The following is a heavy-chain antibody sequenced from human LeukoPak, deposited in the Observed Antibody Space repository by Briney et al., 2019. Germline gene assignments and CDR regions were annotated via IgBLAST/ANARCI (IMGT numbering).Heavy chain of an antibody. D-gene: IGHD3-3*01. V-gene: IGHV1-2*02. CDR1: GYTFTGYY. CDR3: ARRGTGIFGVVIIYPFDY. CDR2: INPHSGGT. J-gene: IGHJ4*02. Sequence: ASVKVSCKASGYTFTGYYMHWVRQAPGQGLEWMGWINPHSGGTNYAQKFQGRVTMTRDTSISTAYMELSRLRSDDTAVYYCARRGTGIFGVVIIYPFDYWGQGTLVTVSS.